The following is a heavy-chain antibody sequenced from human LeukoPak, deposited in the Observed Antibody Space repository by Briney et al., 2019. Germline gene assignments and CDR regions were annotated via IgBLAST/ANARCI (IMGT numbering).Heavy chain of an antibody. Sequence: SETLCLNCTVSGGSISSYYWSWIRQPPGKGLEWIGYIYTSGSTNYNPSLKSRVTISVDTSKNQFSLKLSSVTAADTAVYYCARSSSGSYYRGDFDYWGQGTLVTVSS. CDR3: ARSSSGSYYRGDFDY. CDR1: GGSISSYY. D-gene: IGHD1-26*01. J-gene: IGHJ4*02. V-gene: IGHV4-4*09. CDR2: IYTSGST.